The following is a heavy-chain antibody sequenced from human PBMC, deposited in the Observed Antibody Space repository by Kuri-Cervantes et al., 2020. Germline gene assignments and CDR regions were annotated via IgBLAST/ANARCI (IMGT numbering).Heavy chain of an antibody. CDR2: IYYSGST. CDR3: ARLYGGDYFDY. V-gene: IGHV4-61*01. Sequence: GSLRLSCTVSGGSVSSGSYYWSWIRQPPGKGLEWIGYIYYSGSTNYNPSLKSRVTISVDTSKNQFSLKLSSVTAADTAVYYCARLYGGDYFDYWGQGTLVTVSS. D-gene: IGHD3-16*01. J-gene: IGHJ4*02. CDR1: GGSVSSGSYY.